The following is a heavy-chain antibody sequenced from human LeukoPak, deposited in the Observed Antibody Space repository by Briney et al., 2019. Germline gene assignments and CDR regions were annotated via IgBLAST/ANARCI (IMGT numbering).Heavy chain of an antibody. CDR3: ARNGYGDYDRVSDY. CDR1: GYTFTGYY. D-gene: IGHD4-17*01. J-gene: IGHJ4*02. CDR2: INPNSGGT. Sequence: ASVKVSCKASGYTFTGYYIHWVRQAPGQGLEWMGWINPNSGGTSYAQKFQGRVTMTRDTSISTAYMELYSLRSDDTAVYYCARNGYGDYDRVSDYWGQGTLVTVSS. V-gene: IGHV1-2*02.